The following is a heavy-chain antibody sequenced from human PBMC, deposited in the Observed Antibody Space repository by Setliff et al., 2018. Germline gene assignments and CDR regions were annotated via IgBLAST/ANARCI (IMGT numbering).Heavy chain of an antibody. D-gene: IGHD3-16*01. Sequence: ASVKVSCKVSGYRLIEVSMHWVRQAPGKGLEWMGGFDPEDEETIYAQKFQGRVTMTEDTSTDTAYMELSRLTSDDMAVYFCARSDHLVVDGFDVWGQGTMVTVSS. CDR3: ARSDHLVVDGFDV. J-gene: IGHJ3*01. V-gene: IGHV1-24*01. CDR1: GYRLIEVS. CDR2: FDPEDEET.